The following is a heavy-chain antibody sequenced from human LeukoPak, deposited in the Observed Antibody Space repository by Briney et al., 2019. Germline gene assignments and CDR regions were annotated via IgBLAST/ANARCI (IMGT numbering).Heavy chain of an antibody. J-gene: IGHJ6*02. CDR3: ARGGGWDAYYYYGLDV. Sequence: PGGSLRLSCAASGFTFSSYSMNWVRQAPGKGLEWISSISSSSTYIYYADSVKGRFTISRDNAKNSLYLQMNSLRAEDAAVYYCARGGGWDAYYYYGLDVWGQGNPGHRLL. D-gene: IGHD6-19*01. CDR1: GFTFSSYS. V-gene: IGHV3-21*01. CDR2: ISSSSTYI.